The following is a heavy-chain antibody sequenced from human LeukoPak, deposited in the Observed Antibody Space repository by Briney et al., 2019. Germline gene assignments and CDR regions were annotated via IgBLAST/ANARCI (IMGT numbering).Heavy chain of an antibody. J-gene: IGHJ4*02. V-gene: IGHV1-3*03. CDR2: INAGNGNT. Sequence: ASVKVSCKASGYTFTNHYMHWVRQAPGQRLEWMGWINAGNGNTRYSQEFKGRVTITRDTSASTVYMELSSLRSEDMAVYFCARSLGMGATLDYWGRGTLVTVSS. D-gene: IGHD1-26*01. CDR3: ARSLGMGATLDY. CDR1: GYTFTNHY.